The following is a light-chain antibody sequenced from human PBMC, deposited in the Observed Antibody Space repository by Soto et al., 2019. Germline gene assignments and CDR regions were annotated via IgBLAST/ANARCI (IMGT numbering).Light chain of an antibody. CDR1: QSVSSSY. Sequence: EIVLTQSPGTLSLSPGERATLSCRASQSVSSSYLAWYQQKPGQAPRLLIYGASSRATGIPDRFSGSGSGTDFTLTISSLEPEDFAVYYCQQRSNWPPLTFGGGTNVDI. J-gene: IGKJ4*01. V-gene: IGKV3D-20*02. CDR3: QQRSNWPPLT. CDR2: GAS.